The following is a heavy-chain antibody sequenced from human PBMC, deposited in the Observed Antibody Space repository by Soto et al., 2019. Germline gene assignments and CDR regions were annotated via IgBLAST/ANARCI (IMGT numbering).Heavy chain of an antibody. CDR2: ISSSSSYI. CDR1: GFTFSSYS. CDR3: ARDSVANRAVAAGYDYGMDV. Sequence: GGSLRLSCAASGFTFSSYSMNWVRQAPGKGLEWVSSISSSSSYIYYADSVKGRFTISRDNAKNSLYLQMNSLRAEDTAVYYCARDSVANRAVAAGYDYGMDVWGQGTTVTAP. J-gene: IGHJ6*02. D-gene: IGHD6-19*01. V-gene: IGHV3-21*01.